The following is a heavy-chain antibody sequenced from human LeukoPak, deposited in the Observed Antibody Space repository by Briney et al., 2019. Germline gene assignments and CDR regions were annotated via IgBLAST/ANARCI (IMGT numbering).Heavy chain of an antibody. CDR2: ISAYNGNT. CDR3: ARVSGYNTMVRSSSAKGYYYYGMDV. J-gene: IGHJ6*02. CDR1: GYTFTNYG. V-gene: IGHV1-18*01. Sequence: GASVKVSCKASGYTFTNYGISWVRQAPGQGLEWMGWISAYNGNTNYAQRLQGRVTMTTDTSTSTAYMELRSLRPDDTAVYYCARVSGYNTMVRSSSAKGYYYYGMDVWGQGTTVTVSS. D-gene: IGHD3-10*01.